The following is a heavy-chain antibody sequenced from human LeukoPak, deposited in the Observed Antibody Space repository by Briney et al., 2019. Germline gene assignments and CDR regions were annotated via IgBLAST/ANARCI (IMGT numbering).Heavy chain of an antibody. J-gene: IGHJ4*02. D-gene: IGHD5-24*01. CDR2: ISSSGSTI. V-gene: IGHV3-48*03. CDR3: ARDGEDGPDY. CDR1: GFTFSSYE. Sequence: PGGSLRLSCAASGFTFSSYEMNWVRQAPGKGLEWVSYISSSGSTIYYADSGKGRFTISRDNAKNSLYLQMNSLRAEDTAVYYCARDGEDGPDYWGQGTLATVSS.